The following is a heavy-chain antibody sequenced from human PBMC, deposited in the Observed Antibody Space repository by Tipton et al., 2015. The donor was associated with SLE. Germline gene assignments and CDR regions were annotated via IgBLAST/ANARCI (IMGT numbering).Heavy chain of an antibody. CDR3: ARGGLGYSYYYYMDV. CDR1: GGSITTYY. V-gene: IGHV4-59*01. D-gene: IGHD5-18*01. Sequence: TLSLTCTVSGGSITTYYWNWIRQPPGKGLEWIGNMYESGSTNYNPSLKSRVAIFVDTSANQFSLRLSSVTAADTAVYYCARGGLGYSYYYYMDVWGKGTTVTVSS. J-gene: IGHJ6*03. CDR2: MYESGST.